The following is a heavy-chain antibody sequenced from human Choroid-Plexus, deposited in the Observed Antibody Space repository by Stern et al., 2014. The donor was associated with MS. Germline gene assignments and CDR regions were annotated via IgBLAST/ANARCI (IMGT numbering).Heavy chain of an antibody. CDR2: IIYDGSKT. J-gene: IGHJ6*02. CDR3: ARGSRGMDV. CDR1: GFTFSSYP. Sequence: VQLVESGGGVVQPGRSLRVSCAASGFTFSSYPMYWVRQAPGKGLEWVGVIIYDGSKTYYGDSVKGRFTLSRDNAKNTVSLQMNSLTSEDTGVYYCARGSRGMDVWGQGTTVTVSS. V-gene: IGHV3-30-3*01.